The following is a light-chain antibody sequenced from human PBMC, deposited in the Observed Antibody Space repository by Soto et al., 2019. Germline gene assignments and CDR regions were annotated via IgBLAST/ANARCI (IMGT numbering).Light chain of an antibody. CDR1: QSISSY. CDR3: PQSYSTPYT. Sequence: DIQMTQSPSSLSASVGDRVTITCRASQSISSYLNWYQEKPGKARKLLIYGASSLQSGVPSRFSGSGSGTDFTLTISSLQPEDVATYYCPQSYSTPYTFGQGTKLETK. J-gene: IGKJ2*01. V-gene: IGKV1-39*01. CDR2: GAS.